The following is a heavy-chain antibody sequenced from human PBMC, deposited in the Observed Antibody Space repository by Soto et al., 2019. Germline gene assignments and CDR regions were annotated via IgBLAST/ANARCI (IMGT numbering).Heavy chain of an antibody. V-gene: IGHV1-69*06. CDR3: ARRDTSGFLRYFDN. Sequence: ASVKVSCKASGGTLSSFINYPINWVRQAPGQGLEWMGGIVPNVGTVNYAQKFQGRVTVTADKSTGTAYMELSSLRSEDTPLYYCARRDTSGFLRYFDNWGQGTLVTVSS. J-gene: IGHJ4*03. CDR1: GGTLSSFINYP. D-gene: IGHD3-3*01. CDR2: IVPNVGTV.